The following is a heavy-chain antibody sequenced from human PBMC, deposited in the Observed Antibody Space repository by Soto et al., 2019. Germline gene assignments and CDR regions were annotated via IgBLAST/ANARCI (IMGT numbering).Heavy chain of an antibody. CDR3: ATGRLAVIAAAGGWFDP. CDR1: GYTLTELS. J-gene: IGHJ5*02. Sequence: QVQLVQSGAEVKKPGASVKVSCKVSGYTLTELSMHWVRQAPGKGLEWMGGFDPEDGETIYAQTFQGRVTMTEDTYTDTAYMELSSLRAEDTAVYYCATGRLAVIAAAGGWFDPWGQGTLVTVSS. D-gene: IGHD6-13*01. CDR2: FDPEDGET. V-gene: IGHV1-24*01.